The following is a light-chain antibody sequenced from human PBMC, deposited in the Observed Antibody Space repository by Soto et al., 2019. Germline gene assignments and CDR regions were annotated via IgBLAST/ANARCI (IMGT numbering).Light chain of an antibody. CDR3: CSFTTTNTRI. V-gene: IGLV2-14*03. J-gene: IGLJ2*01. Sequence: QSALTQPASVSGSPGQSITISCSGTSSNIGSYNFVSWYQQYPGKAPKLLIYDVSHRPSGVSNRFSGSKSGNTASLAISGLQAEDEADYYCCSFTTTNTRIFGGGTKLTVL. CDR1: SSNIGSYNF. CDR2: DVS.